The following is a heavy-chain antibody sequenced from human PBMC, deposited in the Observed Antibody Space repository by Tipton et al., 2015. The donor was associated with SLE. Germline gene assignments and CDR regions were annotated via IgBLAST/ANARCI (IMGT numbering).Heavy chain of an antibody. CDR2: IYYTGTA. J-gene: IGHJ4*02. D-gene: IGHD1-26*01. CDR1: GGSMSRSAYY. Sequence: TLSLTCTVSGGSMSRSAYYWGWIRQPPGKGLDWLGTIYYTGTAYYNPSLKSRVTISVDTSKNQFSLKLSSVTAADTAVYYCASQGATGYWGQGTLVTVSS. CDR3: ASQGATGY. V-gene: IGHV4-39*01.